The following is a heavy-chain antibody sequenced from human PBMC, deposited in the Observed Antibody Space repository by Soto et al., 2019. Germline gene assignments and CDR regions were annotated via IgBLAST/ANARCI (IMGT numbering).Heavy chain of an antibody. D-gene: IGHD3-10*01. V-gene: IGHV3-48*02. Sequence: GGSRRLSCSASRFTFSSYSMNWGGQGPGNWVEWVSYISSSSSTIYYADSVKGRFTISRDNAKNSLYLQMNSLRDEDTAVYYCARAPTYYYGSGSSHYGMDVWGQGTTVTVSS. CDR1: RFTFSSYS. J-gene: IGHJ6*02. CDR3: ARAPTYYYGSGSSHYGMDV. CDR2: ISSSSSTI.